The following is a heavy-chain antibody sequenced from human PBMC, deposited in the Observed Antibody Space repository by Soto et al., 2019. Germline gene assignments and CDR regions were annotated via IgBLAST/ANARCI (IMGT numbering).Heavy chain of an antibody. J-gene: IGHJ6*03. Sequence: SETLSLTCTVSGGSISSGGYYWSWVRQHPGKGLEWIGYIYYSGSTYYNPSLKSRVTISVDTSKNQFSLKLSSVTAADTAVYYCARAEYCSGGSCYYYYYYMDVWGKGTTVTVSS. V-gene: IGHV4-31*03. CDR2: IYYSGST. D-gene: IGHD2-15*01. CDR3: ARAEYCSGGSCYYYYYYMDV. CDR1: GGSISSGGYY.